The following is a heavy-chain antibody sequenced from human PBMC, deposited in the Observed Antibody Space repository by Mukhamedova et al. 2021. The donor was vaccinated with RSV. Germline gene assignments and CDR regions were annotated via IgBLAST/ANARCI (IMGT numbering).Heavy chain of an antibody. D-gene: IGHD1-26*01. CDR3: ARASSGIYNY. CDR2: MNPNSGNT. J-gene: IGHJ4*02. Sequence: ATGQGLEWMGWMNPNSGNTGYAQNFQGRVTMTRNTSISTAYMELSSLRSEDTAVYYCARASSGIYNYWGQGTLATVSS. V-gene: IGHV1-8*01.